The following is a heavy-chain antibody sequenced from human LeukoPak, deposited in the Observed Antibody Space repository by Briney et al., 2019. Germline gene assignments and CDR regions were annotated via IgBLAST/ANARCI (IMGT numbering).Heavy chain of an antibody. Sequence: GGSLRLSCAASGFTVSSYGMHWVRQAPGKGLEWVAVISYDGSNKYYADSVKGRFTISRDNSKNTLYLQMNSLRAEDTAVYYCARARGATTQDYWGQGTLVTVSS. CDR3: ARARGATTQDY. V-gene: IGHV3-30*03. D-gene: IGHD1-26*01. J-gene: IGHJ4*02. CDR2: ISYDGSNK. CDR1: GFTVSSYG.